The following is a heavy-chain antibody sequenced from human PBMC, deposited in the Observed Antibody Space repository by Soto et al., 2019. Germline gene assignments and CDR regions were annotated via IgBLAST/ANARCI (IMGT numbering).Heavy chain of an antibody. CDR1: GGSISSYY. CDR3: ARYQLLAATDAFDI. Sequence: SETLSLTCTVSGGSISSYYWSWIRQHPGKGLEWIGYIYYSGSTNYNPSLKSRVTISVDTSKNQFSLKLSSVTAADTAVYYCARYQLLAATDAFDIWGQGTMVTVSS. V-gene: IGHV4-59*08. CDR2: IYYSGST. D-gene: IGHD2-2*01. J-gene: IGHJ3*02.